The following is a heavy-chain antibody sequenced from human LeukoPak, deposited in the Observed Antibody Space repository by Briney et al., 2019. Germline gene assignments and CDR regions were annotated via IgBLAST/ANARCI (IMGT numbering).Heavy chain of an antibody. V-gene: IGHV7-4-1*02. Sequence: ASVKVSCKASGYTFTGYYMHWVRRAPGQGLEWMGWINTNTGNPTYAQGFTGRFVFSLDTSVSTAYLQISSLKAEDTAVYYCASTIAVATIGGFDYWGQGILVTVSS. D-gene: IGHD5-12*01. CDR2: INTNTGNP. J-gene: IGHJ4*02. CDR1: GYTFTGYY. CDR3: ASTIAVATIGGFDY.